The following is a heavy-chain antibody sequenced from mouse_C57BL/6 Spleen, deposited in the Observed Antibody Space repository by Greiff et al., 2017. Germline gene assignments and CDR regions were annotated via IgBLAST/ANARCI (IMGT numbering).Heavy chain of an antibody. CDR1: GFNIKDYY. D-gene: IGHD1-1*01. CDR2: IDPEDGDT. CDR3: TTTVVPTLYYFDY. V-gene: IGHV14-1*01. J-gene: IGHJ2*01. Sequence: VQLKQSGAELVRPGASVKLSCTASGFNIKDYYMHWVKQRPEQGLEWIGRIDPEDGDTEYAPKFQGKATMTADTSSNTAYLQLSSLTSEDTAVYYCTTTVVPTLYYFDYWGQGTTLTVSS.